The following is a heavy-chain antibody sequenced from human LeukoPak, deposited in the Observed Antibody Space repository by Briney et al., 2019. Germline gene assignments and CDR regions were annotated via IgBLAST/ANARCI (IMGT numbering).Heavy chain of an antibody. Sequence: GGSLRLSCAASGFTFSSFAMIWFRQAPGKGLEWASTISGSGGDIYFADSVKGRFTISRDNSKNTLYLQMSSLRAEDTAVYYCARVPHLEDFGFDYWGQGTLVTVSS. D-gene: IGHD2-15*01. CDR2: ISGSGGDI. V-gene: IGHV3-23*01. J-gene: IGHJ4*02. CDR1: GFTFSSFA. CDR3: ARVPHLEDFGFDY.